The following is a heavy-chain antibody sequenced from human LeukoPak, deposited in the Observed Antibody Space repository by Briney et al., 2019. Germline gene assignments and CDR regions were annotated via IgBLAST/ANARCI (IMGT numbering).Heavy chain of an antibody. Sequence: GGSLRLSCAASGFTFSTYAMSWVRQAPGKGLEWVSGISDSGGTTYYADSVKGRFTISRDNAKNSLYLQMNSLRAEDTAVYYCAKDRSVDAFDIWGQGTMVTVSS. CDR1: GFTFSTYA. J-gene: IGHJ3*02. V-gene: IGHV3-23*01. CDR3: AKDRSVDAFDI. CDR2: ISDSGGTT.